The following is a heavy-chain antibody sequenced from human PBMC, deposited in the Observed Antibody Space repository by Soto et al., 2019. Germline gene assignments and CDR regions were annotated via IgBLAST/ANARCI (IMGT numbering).Heavy chain of an antibody. J-gene: IGHJ4*02. Sequence: SETLCVTCTVAGGSIRSYYWSWIRQPPGKGLEWIGYIYYSGSTNYNPSLKSRVTISVDTSKNQFSLKLSSVTAADTAVYYCARHRRYYDSSGYYLYYFDYWGQGTLVTVSS. D-gene: IGHD3-22*01. CDR3: ARHRRYYDSSGYYLYYFDY. CDR1: GGSIRSYY. CDR2: IYYSGST. V-gene: IGHV4-59*08.